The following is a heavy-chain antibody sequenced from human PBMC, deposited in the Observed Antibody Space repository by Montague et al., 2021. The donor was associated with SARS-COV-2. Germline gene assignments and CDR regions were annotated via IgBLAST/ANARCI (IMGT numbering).Heavy chain of an antibody. CDR3: ARGGTERSTTFGVVFFPLLDS. CDR1: GGSLSGHS. D-gene: IGHD3-3*01. J-gene: IGHJ4*02. Sequence: RSLSFSVYGGSLSGHSWSWVRQAPEKGLEWIGDIGHTGSFKYNPSLKSRVTMTIDAAKNQFSLRMTSVTAADTSIYYCARGGTERSTTFGVVFFPLLDSWGQGTLVTVSS. V-gene: IGHV4-34*01. CDR2: IGHTGSF.